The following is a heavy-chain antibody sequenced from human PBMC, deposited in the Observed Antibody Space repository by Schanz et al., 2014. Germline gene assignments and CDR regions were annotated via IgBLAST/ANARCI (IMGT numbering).Heavy chain of an antibody. V-gene: IGHV3-33*01. Sequence: QVQLVESGGGVVQFGRSLRLSCVASGFTFSSYGMHWVRQAPGKGLEWVAFIWYDGSNKYYADSVKGRFTISRDSPKNTLYLQMNSLRAEDTALYYCARDSGPYYDKSMDVWGQGTTVAVSS. CDR3: ARDSGPYYDKSMDV. CDR2: IWYDGSNK. D-gene: IGHD3-9*01. J-gene: IGHJ6*02. CDR1: GFTFSSYG.